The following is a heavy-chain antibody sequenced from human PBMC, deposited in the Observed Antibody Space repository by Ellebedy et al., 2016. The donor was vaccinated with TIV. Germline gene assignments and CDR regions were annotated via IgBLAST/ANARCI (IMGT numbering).Heavy chain of an antibody. V-gene: IGHV4-34*01. Sequence: SETLSLXXAVYGGSFSGYYWSWIRQPPGKGLEWIGEINHSGSTNYNPSLKSRVTISVDTSKNQFSLKLSSVTAADTAVYYCARDWRLNFDYWGQGTLVTVSS. CDR1: GGSFSGYY. CDR2: INHSGST. J-gene: IGHJ4*02. D-gene: IGHD6-25*01. CDR3: ARDWRLNFDY.